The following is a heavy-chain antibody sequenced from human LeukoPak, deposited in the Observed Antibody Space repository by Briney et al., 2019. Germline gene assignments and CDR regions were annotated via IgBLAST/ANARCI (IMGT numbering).Heavy chain of an antibody. CDR2: KYHSGRT. CDR3: ARAFRGIFGVFEAFDI. CDR1: GYSISRGYD. Sequence: SEALSLTCTDSGYSISRGYDWGWIRQPPGKGLEGIGIKYHSGRTDDNASLKSRVTISEDTSKNQFSLKLSSVTAADTAVYYCARAFRGIFGVFEAFDIWGQGTMVTVSS. D-gene: IGHD3-3*01. J-gene: IGHJ3*02. V-gene: IGHV4-38-2*02.